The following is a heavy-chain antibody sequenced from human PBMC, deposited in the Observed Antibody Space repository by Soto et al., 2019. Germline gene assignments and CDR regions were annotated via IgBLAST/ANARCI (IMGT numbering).Heavy chain of an antibody. CDR1: GGTFSSYA. V-gene: IGHV1-69*13. D-gene: IGHD5-18*01. Sequence: SVKVSCTASGGTFSSYAISWVRHAPGQGLEWMGGIIPIFGTANYAQKFQGRVTITADESTSTAYMELSSLRSEDTDVYYCERCKNSDGPAGFDYWGQGTLVTVSS. J-gene: IGHJ4*02. CDR3: ERCKNSDGPAGFDY. CDR2: IIPIFGTA.